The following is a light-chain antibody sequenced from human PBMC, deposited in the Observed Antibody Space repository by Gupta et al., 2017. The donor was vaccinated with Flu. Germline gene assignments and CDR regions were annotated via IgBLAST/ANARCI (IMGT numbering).Light chain of an antibody. J-gene: IGKJ2*01. CDR2: GAS. CDR3: QQDCSSHI. Sequence: EIVLTQSPGTLSLSPGERATLSCRASQSVSSSYLAWYQQKPGQAPRLIIYGASSRATGITDRFSGSGYVKDFTLTSSRREYEDFAVYYGQQDCSSHIFGQGTKMEIK. CDR1: QSVSSSY. V-gene: IGKV3-20*01.